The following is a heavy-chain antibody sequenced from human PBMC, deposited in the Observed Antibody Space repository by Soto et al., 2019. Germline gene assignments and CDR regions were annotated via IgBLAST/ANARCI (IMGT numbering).Heavy chain of an antibody. Sequence: QVQLQQWGAGLLKPSETLSLTCAVYGGSFSGYYWSWIRQPPGKGLEWIGEINHSGSTNYNPSLKSRVTISVDTSKNQFSPKLSSVTAADTAVYYCARVVAAAATSFDYWGQGTLVTVSS. CDR1: GGSFSGYY. D-gene: IGHD6-13*01. V-gene: IGHV4-34*01. CDR3: ARVVAAAATSFDY. CDR2: INHSGST. J-gene: IGHJ4*02.